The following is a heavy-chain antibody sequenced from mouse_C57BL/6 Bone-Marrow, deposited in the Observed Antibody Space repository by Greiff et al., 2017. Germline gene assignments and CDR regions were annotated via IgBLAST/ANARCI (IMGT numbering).Heavy chain of an antibody. CDR3: AVPIYYDFYWYFDV. Sequence: VQLQQPGAELVMPGASVKLSCKASGYTFTSYWMHWVKQRPGQGLEWIGEIDPSDSYTNYNQKFKGKSTLTVDKSSSTAYMQLSSLTSEDSAVYYCAVPIYYDFYWYFDVWGTGTTVTVSS. CDR1: GYTFTSYW. D-gene: IGHD2-4*01. CDR2: IDPSDSYT. V-gene: IGHV1-69*01. J-gene: IGHJ1*03.